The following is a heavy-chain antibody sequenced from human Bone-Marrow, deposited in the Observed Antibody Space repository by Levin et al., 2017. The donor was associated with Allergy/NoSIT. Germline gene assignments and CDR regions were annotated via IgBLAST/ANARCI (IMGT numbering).Heavy chain of an antibody. Sequence: GGSLRLSCAASGFSFSSYTMSWVRQAPGKGPEWVSSISDSGSSTNYADSVKGRFTISRDNSENTLFLQMNNLRPEDTALYYCAQCPAEAGGYLFGYLGHHENEWESGEVRGTISKDNSENTQFIQRDNVRAGETGRYCGAQGPAEAGGDLLGEWGQGSLVTVSS. CDR3: AQCPAEAGGYLFGYLGHHENEWESGEVRGTISKDNSENTQFIQRDNVRAGETGRYCGAQGPAEAGGDLLGE. J-gene: IGHJ4*02. D-gene: IGHD1-26*01. CDR1: GFSFSSYT. CDR2: ISDSGSST. V-gene: IGHV3-23*01.